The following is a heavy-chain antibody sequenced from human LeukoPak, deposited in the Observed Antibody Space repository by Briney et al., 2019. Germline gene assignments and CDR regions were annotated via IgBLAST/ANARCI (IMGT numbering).Heavy chain of an antibody. CDR3: AGSQYYYDSSGYYALSYFGY. D-gene: IGHD3-22*01. J-gene: IGHJ4*02. CDR1: GYTFTGYY. Sequence: GASVKVSCKASGYTFTGYYMHWVRQAPGQGPEWMGWINPNSGGTDYAQKFQGRVSMTRDTSISTAYMELSRLRSDDTAIYYCAGSQYYYDSSGYYALSYFGYWGQGTLVTVSS. CDR2: INPNSGGT. V-gene: IGHV1-2*02.